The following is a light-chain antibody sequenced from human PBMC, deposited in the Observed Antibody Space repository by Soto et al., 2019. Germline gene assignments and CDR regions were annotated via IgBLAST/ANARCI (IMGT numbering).Light chain of an antibody. CDR3: QQSYSAPRT. V-gene: IGKV1-39*01. CDR1: QSISSY. CDR2: NGS. Sequence: DIPMTQSPSSLSVSVGDRVTITCRASQSISSYLNWYQQRPGKAPKLLIYNGSSVQRGVPSRFSGTESGTDFALIISSVQPEDFATYYCQQSYSAPRTFGQGTRV. J-gene: IGKJ1*01.